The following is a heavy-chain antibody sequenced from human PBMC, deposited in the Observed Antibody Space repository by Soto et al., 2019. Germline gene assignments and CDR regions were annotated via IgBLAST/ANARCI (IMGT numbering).Heavy chain of an antibody. J-gene: IGHJ6*02. V-gene: IGHV3-21*01. D-gene: IGHD5-12*01. CDR3: ARARLLEVGLPRYGMDV. Sequence: EVQLVESGGGLVKPGGSLRLSCAASGFTFSSYSMNWVRQAPGKGLEWVSSISSSSSYIYYADSVKGRFTISRDNAKNSLYLQMNSLRAEDTAVYYGARARLLEVGLPRYGMDVWGQGTTVTVSS. CDR2: ISSSSSYI. CDR1: GFTFSSYS.